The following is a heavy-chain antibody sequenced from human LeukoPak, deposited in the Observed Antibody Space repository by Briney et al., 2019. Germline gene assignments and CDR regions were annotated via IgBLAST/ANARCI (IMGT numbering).Heavy chain of an antibody. J-gene: IGHJ4*02. V-gene: IGHV3-66*01. Sequence: SGGSLRLSCAASGFTFSSYAMSWVRQAPGKGLEWVSVIYSGGSTYYADSVKGRFTISRDNSKNTLYLQMNSLRAEDTAVYYCARELWFGEVAYWGQGTLVTVSS. CDR2: IYSGGST. CDR1: GFTFSSYA. CDR3: ARELWFGEVAY. D-gene: IGHD3-10*01.